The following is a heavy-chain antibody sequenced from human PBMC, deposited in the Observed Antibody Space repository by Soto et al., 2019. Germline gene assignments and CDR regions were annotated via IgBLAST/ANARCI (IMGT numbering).Heavy chain of an antibody. V-gene: IGHV1-18*04. J-gene: IGHJ4*02. Sequence: QVRLVQSGSEVNKPGASVKVSCKTSGYTFTLYGISWVRQAPGQGLEWMGWISTYNGNTKYAQKLQGRVTMTTDTSTSTAYMELRSLKSDDTAVYYCARMIASSLDYWGQGTLVTVSS. CDR2: ISTYNGNT. CDR3: ARMIASSLDY. CDR1: GYTFTLYG. D-gene: IGHD2-21*01.